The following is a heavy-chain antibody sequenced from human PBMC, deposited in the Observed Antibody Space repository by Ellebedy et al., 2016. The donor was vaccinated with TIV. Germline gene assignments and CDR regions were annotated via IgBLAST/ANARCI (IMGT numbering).Heavy chain of an antibody. Sequence: ASVKVSCXASGYTFTSYYMHWVRQAPGQGLEWMGIINPSGGSTSYAQKFQGRVTMTRDTSISTAYMELSRLRSEDTAVYYCARDSGSYRHYYYGMDVWGQGTTVTVSS. CDR1: GYTFTSYY. V-gene: IGHV1-46*01. D-gene: IGHD1-26*01. CDR3: ARDSGSYRHYYYGMDV. CDR2: INPSGGST. J-gene: IGHJ6*02.